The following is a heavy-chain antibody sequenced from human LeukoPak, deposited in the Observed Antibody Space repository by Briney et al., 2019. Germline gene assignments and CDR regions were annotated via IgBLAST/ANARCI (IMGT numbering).Heavy chain of an antibody. J-gene: IGHJ4*02. V-gene: IGHV4-61*01. CDR3: ARMYYYGSGSYWYYFDY. D-gene: IGHD3-10*01. CDR2: IYYSGST. CDR1: GGSVSSGSCY. Sequence: PSETLSLTCTVAGGSVSSGSCYWSWIRQPPGKGLEWIGYIYYSGSTNYNPSLKSRVTISVDTSKNQFSLKLSSVTAADTAVYYCARMYYYGSGSYWYYFDYWGQGTLVTVSS.